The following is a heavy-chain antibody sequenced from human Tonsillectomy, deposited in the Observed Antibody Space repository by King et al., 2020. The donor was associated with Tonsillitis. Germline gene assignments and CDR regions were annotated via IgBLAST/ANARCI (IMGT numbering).Heavy chain of an antibody. J-gene: IGHJ3*02. CDR2: ISAYNGNT. Sequence: QVQLVESGAEVKKPGASVKVSCKASGYTFTSYGISWVRQAPGQGLEWMGWISAYNGNTNYAQKLQGRVTMTTDTSTSTAYMELRSLRSDDTAVYYCAREIDCGGDCYSERGLAFDIWGQGTMVTVSS. V-gene: IGHV1-18*01. D-gene: IGHD2-21*02. CDR1: GYTFTSYG. CDR3: AREIDCGGDCYSERGLAFDI.